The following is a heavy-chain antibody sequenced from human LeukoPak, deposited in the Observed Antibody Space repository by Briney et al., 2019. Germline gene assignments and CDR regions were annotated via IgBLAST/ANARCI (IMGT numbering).Heavy chain of an antibody. J-gene: IGHJ3*02. Sequence: ASVKVSCKASGYTFTSYDINWVRQATGQGLEWMGWMNPNSGNTGYAQKFQGRVTITRNTSISTAYMELSSLRSEDTAVYYCARLGIGKGDLDAFDIWGQGTMVTVSS. CDR2: MNPNSGNT. CDR1: GYTFTSYD. CDR3: ARLGIGKGDLDAFDI. D-gene: IGHD6-13*01. V-gene: IGHV1-8*03.